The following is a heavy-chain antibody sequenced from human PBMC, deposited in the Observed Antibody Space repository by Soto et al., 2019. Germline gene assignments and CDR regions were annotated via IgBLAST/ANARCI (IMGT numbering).Heavy chain of an antibody. CDR2: IYSAGSA. CDR1: GYTVSSYY. V-gene: IGHV3-66*01. CDR3: ARVPSSSYHYFDY. Sequence: GGSLRLSCAASGYTVSSYYMSWVRQAPGKGLEWVSVIYSAGSADFADSVKGRFTISRDNSKNTLYLQMSSLRAEDTAVYYCARVPSSSYHYFDYWGQGTLVTVSS. J-gene: IGHJ4*02. D-gene: IGHD6-13*01.